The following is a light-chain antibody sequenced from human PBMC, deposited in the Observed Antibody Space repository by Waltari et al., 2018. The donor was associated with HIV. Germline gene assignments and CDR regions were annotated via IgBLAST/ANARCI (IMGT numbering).Light chain of an antibody. V-gene: IGKV3-20*01. CDR2: GTS. Sequence: EIVLTQSPGTLSLSHGERSTLSCRASHSVNTNYLAWSQQHTCQTPMLLIYGTSSRATGIPDRFSGSGSGTDFTPTISRLEPEDFAVYYCQQYGSSLLTFGGGTKVEIK. CDR1: HSVNTNY. J-gene: IGKJ4*01. CDR3: QQYGSSLLT.